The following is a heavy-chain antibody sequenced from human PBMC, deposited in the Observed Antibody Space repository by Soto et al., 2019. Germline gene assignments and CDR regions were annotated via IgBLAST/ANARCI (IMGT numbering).Heavy chain of an antibody. CDR3: ARAGYGRHLPRHYYGMDV. CDR2: IKQDGSEK. V-gene: IGHV3-7*05. CDR1: GFTFSSYW. Sequence: GGSLRLSCAASGFTFSSYWMSWVRQAPGKGLEWVANIKQDGSEKYYVDSVKGRFTISRDNAKNSLYLQMNSLRAEDTAVYYCARAGYGRHLPRHYYGMDVWGQGTTVTVSS. D-gene: IGHD1-1*01. J-gene: IGHJ6*02.